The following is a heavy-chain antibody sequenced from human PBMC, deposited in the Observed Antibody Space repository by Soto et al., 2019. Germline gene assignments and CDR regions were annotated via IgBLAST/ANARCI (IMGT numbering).Heavy chain of an antibody. CDR1: GGSISSNSYY. Sequence: QLQLQESGPGLVKPSETQSLTCTVSGGSISSNSYYWAWIRQPPGKGLEWIGRGYNGGNTYYNPSHKSRVTFSVDTSTNQFSLKLNSVTAADTAVYYCARHLSGYGYLYFEFWGQGILVTVSS. CDR3: ARHLSGYGYLYFEF. D-gene: IGHD5-18*01. CDR2: GYNGGNT. J-gene: IGHJ4*02. V-gene: IGHV4-39*01.